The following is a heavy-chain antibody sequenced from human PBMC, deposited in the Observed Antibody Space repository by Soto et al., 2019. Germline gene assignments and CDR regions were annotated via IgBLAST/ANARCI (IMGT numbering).Heavy chain of an antibody. Sequence: QVQLVQSGAEVKKPGASVKVSCKASGYTFTSYDINWVRQATGQGLEWMGWMNPNSGNTGYAQKFQGRVTMTRNTSISTAYMELSSLRSEDTAVYYCARVRGPWYSGSYRYDYWGRGTLVTVSS. CDR2: MNPNSGNT. V-gene: IGHV1-8*01. CDR1: GYTFTSYD. CDR3: ARVRGPWYSGSYRYDY. D-gene: IGHD1-26*01. J-gene: IGHJ4*02.